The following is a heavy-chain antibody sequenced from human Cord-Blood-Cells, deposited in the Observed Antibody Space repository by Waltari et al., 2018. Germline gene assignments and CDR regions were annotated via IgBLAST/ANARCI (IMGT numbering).Heavy chain of an antibody. CDR1: GYSFTSYW. CDR3: ARQGGVGAVAGTGNWFDP. CDR2: IYPGDSDT. V-gene: IGHV5-51*01. J-gene: IGHJ5*02. Sequence: EVQLLQSGAEVKKPGESLKISCTGAGYSFTSYWSSWVRQMPGKGLEWMGIIYPGDSDTRYSPSFQGQVTISADKSISTAYLQWSSLKASDTAMYYCARQGGVGAVAGTGNWFDPWGQGTLVTVSS. D-gene: IGHD6-19*01.